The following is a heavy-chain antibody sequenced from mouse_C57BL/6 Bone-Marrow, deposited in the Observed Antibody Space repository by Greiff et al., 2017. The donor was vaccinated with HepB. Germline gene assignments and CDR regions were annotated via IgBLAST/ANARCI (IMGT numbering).Heavy chain of an antibody. Sequence: EVQWVESGGDLVKPGGSLKLSCVASGFTFSTSGMSWVRQTPDKRLEWVATINTGGTYTYYPDSVEGRFTISKDTAKSTLFLQMSSLKSEDTAIYYCARDRFDYYFDYWGQGTTLTVSS. D-gene: IGHD2-14*01. V-gene: IGHV5-6*01. CDR3: ARDRFDYYFDY. CDR2: INTGGTYT. CDR1: GFTFSTSG. J-gene: IGHJ2*01.